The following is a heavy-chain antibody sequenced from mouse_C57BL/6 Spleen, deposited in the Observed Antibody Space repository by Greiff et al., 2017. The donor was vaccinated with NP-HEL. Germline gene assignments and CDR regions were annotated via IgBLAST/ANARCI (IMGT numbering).Heavy chain of an antibody. V-gene: IGHV5-17*01. D-gene: IGHD1-1*02. CDR1: GFTFSDYG. CDR3: ARRNYFSYYYAMDY. Sequence: EVMLVESGGGLVKPGGSLKLSCAASGFTFSDYGMHWVRQAPEKGLEWVAYISSGSSTIYYADTVKGRFTISRDNAKNTLFLQMTSLRSEDTAMYYCARRNYFSYYYAMDYWGQGTSVTVSS. CDR2: ISSGSSTI. J-gene: IGHJ4*01.